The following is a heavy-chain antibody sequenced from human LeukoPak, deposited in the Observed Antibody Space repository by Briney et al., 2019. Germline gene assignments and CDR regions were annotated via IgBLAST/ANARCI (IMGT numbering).Heavy chain of an antibody. J-gene: IGHJ4*02. CDR3: AKDRGIAAAGHGVLNY. D-gene: IGHD6-13*01. Sequence: ASVKVSCKASGDTFSSYAISWVRQAPGQGLEWMGRIIPILGIANYAQKFQGRVTITADKSTSTAYMELNSLRAEDTAVYYCAKDRGIAAAGHGVLNYWGQGTLVTVSS. V-gene: IGHV1-69*04. CDR1: GDTFSSYA. CDR2: IIPILGIA.